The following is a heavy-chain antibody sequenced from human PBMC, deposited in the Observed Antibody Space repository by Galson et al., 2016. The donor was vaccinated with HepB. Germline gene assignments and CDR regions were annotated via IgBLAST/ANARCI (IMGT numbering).Heavy chain of an antibody. CDR1: GFTFSSHT. CDR2: IGFTGGSS. CDR3: AQAALDWLFNIDY. V-gene: IGHV3-23*01. J-gene: IGHJ4*02. D-gene: IGHD3-9*01. Sequence: SLRLSCAASGFTFSSHTMNWVRQAPGKGLEWVASIGFTGGSSNYADAVQGRFTISRDNSKSTVYLQMNSLRAEDTASYYCAQAALDWLFNIDYWGQGTLVAVSS.